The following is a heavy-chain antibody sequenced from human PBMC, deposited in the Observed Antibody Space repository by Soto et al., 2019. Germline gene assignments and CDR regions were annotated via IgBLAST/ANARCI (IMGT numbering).Heavy chain of an antibody. CDR1: GFTFDDYA. V-gene: IGHV3-9*01. Sequence: EVQLVESGGGLVQPGRSLRLSCAASGFTFDDYAMHWVQQAPGKGLEWVSGISWNSGSIGYADSVKGRFTISRDNAKNSLYLQMNSLRAEDTALYYCAKDMGKYWGQGTLVTVSS. D-gene: IGHD7-27*01. CDR3: AKDMGKY. CDR2: ISWNSGSI. J-gene: IGHJ4*02.